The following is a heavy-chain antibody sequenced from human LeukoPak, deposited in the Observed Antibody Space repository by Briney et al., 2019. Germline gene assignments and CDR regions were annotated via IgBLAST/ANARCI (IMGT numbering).Heavy chain of an antibody. V-gene: IGHV3-48*03. Sequence: GGSLRLSSAISGFTFSACELTWVRQAPGKGLEWVSYISRSGSTRYYADSVKGRFTISRDNAKNSLYLQMNSLRAEDTAVYYCARVATMVRVPLDALDIWGQGTMVSVSS. CDR2: ISRSGSTR. CDR3: ARVATMVRVPLDALDI. D-gene: IGHD3-10*01. J-gene: IGHJ3*02. CDR1: GFTFSACE.